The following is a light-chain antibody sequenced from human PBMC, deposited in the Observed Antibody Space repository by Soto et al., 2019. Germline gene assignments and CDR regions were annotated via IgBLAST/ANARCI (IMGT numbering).Light chain of an antibody. V-gene: IGKV3-20*01. J-gene: IGKJ2*01. CDR2: GAS. CDR3: QQYGSSLYT. Sequence: ETVLTQSPGTLSLSPGERATLSCRASQSVSSSYLAWYQQKPGQAPRLLIYGASIRATGIPDRFSGSGSGTDFTLTISRLEPEDFAVYSCQQYGSSLYTFGQGTKLEIK. CDR1: QSVSSSY.